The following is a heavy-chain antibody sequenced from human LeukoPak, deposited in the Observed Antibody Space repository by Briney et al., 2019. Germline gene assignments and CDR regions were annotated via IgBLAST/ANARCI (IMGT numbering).Heavy chain of an antibody. CDR3: ARVDVRFGELPS. CDR2: IYYSGST. J-gene: IGHJ4*02. V-gene: IGHV4-59*01. D-gene: IGHD3-10*01. CDR1: GGSISSYY. Sequence: SETLSLTCTVSGGSISSYYWSWIRQPPGKGLEWIGYIYYSGSTNYNPSLRSRVTISVDTSKTQFSLKLSSVTAADTAVYYCARVDVRFGELPSWGQGTLVTVSS.